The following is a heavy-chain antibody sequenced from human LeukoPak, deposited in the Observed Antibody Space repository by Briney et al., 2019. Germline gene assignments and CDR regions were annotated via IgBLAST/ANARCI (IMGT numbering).Heavy chain of an antibody. D-gene: IGHD3-22*01. Sequence: GGSLRLSCAASGITFSSYGMSWIRQAPGKGLEWVSSISHTGGSPYYADSVKGRFTVSRDNSKNTLYLQMNSLRPGDTAVYYCARGGPSRDYYDSSDYYPDAFDIWGQGTMVTVSS. V-gene: IGHV3-23*01. CDR3: ARGGPSRDYYDSSDYYPDAFDI. J-gene: IGHJ3*02. CDR1: GITFSSYG. CDR2: ISHTGGSP.